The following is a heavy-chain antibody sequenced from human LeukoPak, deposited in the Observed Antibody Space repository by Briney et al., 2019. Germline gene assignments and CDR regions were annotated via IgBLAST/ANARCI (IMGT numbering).Heavy chain of an antibody. Sequence: PSETLSLTCAVYGGSFSGYYWSWIRQPPGKGLEWIGEINYSGSTNYNPSLKSRVTISVDTSKNQFSLKLSSVTAADTAVYYCASKDTAMRFDYWGQGTLVTVSS. V-gene: IGHV4-34*01. J-gene: IGHJ4*02. CDR2: INYSGST. D-gene: IGHD5-18*01. CDR3: ASKDTAMRFDY. CDR1: GGSFSGYY.